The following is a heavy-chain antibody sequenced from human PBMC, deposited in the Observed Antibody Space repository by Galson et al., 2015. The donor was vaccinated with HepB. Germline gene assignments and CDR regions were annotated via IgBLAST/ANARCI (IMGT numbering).Heavy chain of an antibody. D-gene: IGHD3-10*01. CDR3: AMDSFTSYYGSGTPRGAFDN. J-gene: IGHJ3*02. Sequence: SVKVSCKVSGYSFTESSMHWVRQAPGKGLEWMGDFDPEDGEIVYAQKFQGRVSMTEDTSAKTAYMELSSLRSEDTAVYYCAMDSFTSYYGSGTPRGAFDNWRQVTMGTVSS. CDR1: GYSFTESS. CDR2: FDPEDGEI. V-gene: IGHV1-24*01.